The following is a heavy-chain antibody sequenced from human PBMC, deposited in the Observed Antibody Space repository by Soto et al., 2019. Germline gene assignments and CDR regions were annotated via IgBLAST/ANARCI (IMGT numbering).Heavy chain of an antibody. CDR1: GGSFSGYY. Sequence: KASETLSLTCAVYGGSFSGYYWSWIRQPPGKGLEWIGEINHSGSTNYNPSLKSRLSLSIDRTRNQFSLSLSSMTAEDKAVYYCARGGGYDSFDFWGQGIQVTVSS. CDR2: INHSGST. D-gene: IGHD5-12*01. J-gene: IGHJ4*02. CDR3: ARGGGYDSFDF. V-gene: IGHV4-34*01.